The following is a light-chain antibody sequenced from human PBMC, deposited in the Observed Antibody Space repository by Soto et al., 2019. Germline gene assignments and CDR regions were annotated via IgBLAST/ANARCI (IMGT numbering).Light chain of an antibody. V-gene: IGKV3-11*01. CDR3: QQRSDWGGTFT. Sequence: EIVLTQSPATLSLSPGERATLSCRASQSVSSYFAWYQQKPGQAPRLLIYDASNRSTGIPARFSGSGSGTGFTLTISSLEPEDFAVYYCQQRSDWGGTFTFGPGTKVDIK. CDR2: DAS. J-gene: IGKJ3*01. CDR1: QSVSSY.